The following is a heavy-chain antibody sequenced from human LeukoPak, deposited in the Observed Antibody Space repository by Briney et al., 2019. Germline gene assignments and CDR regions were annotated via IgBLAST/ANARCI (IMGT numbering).Heavy chain of an antibody. Sequence: GGSLRLSCTASGFTFSDYEMNWVRQATGKGLEWVAYISNSGSTINYADSVKVRFTISRDNAKKSLYLQMNSLRAEDTAVYYCVVVFDYWGQGTLVTVSS. CDR2: ISNSGSTI. J-gene: IGHJ4*02. CDR1: GFTFSDYE. D-gene: IGHD3-22*01. V-gene: IGHV3-48*03. CDR3: VVVFDY.